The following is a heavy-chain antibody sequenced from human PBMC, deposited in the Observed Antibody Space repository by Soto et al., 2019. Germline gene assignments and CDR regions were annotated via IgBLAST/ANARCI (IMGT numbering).Heavy chain of an antibody. CDR3: ARDICTGGSCYDY. D-gene: IGHD2-15*01. V-gene: IGHV3-53*01. CDR1: GFTVSSNY. J-gene: IGHJ4*02. Sequence: PGGSLRLSCAASGFTVSSNYMSWVRQAPGKGLEWVSVIYSGGRTFYADSVKGRFTISRDNSKNTLYLQMNNVRAEDTAVYYCARDICTGGSCYDYWGQGTLVTVS. CDR2: IYSGGRT.